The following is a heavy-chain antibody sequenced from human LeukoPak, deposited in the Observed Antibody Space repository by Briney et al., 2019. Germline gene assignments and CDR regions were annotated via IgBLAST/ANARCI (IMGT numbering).Heavy chain of an antibody. J-gene: IGHJ5*02. CDR1: EYTFTGYY. V-gene: IGHV1-2*02. CDR2: INPNSGGT. Sequence: ASVKVSCKAYEYTFTGYYMHWVRQDPGQGLEWMGWINPNSGGTNYAQKFQGRVTMTRDTSISTAYMELSRLRSDDTAVYYCARDEYYDILTALGSWGQGTLVTVSS. CDR3: ARDEYYDILTALGS. D-gene: IGHD3-9*01.